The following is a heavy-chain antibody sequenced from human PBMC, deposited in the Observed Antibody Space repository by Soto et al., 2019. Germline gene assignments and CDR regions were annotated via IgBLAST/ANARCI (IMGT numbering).Heavy chain of an antibody. CDR1: GFTFSSYW. Sequence: GGSLRLSCAASGFTFSSYWMHWVRQAPGKGLVWVSRINSDGSSTSYADSVKGRFTISRDNAKNTLYLQMNSLRAEDTAVYYCARERPYNYDFWSGYMEDYGMDVWGQGTTVTVSS. CDR3: ARERPYNYDFWSGYMEDYGMDV. J-gene: IGHJ6*02. D-gene: IGHD3-3*01. V-gene: IGHV3-74*01. CDR2: INSDGSST.